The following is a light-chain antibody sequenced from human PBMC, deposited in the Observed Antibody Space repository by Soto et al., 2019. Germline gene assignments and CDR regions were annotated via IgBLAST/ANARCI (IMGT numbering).Light chain of an antibody. CDR1: SSNIGAGYD. CDR2: GNS. CDR3: QSYDSRLSGVV. Sequence: QSVLTQPPSVSVAPGQRVTISCTGSSSNIGAGYDVHWYQQLPGTAPKLLIYGNSNRPSGVPDRFSGSQSGTSASLAITGLQAEDEADYSCQSYDSRLSGVVFGGGTKLTVL. J-gene: IGLJ2*01. V-gene: IGLV1-40*01.